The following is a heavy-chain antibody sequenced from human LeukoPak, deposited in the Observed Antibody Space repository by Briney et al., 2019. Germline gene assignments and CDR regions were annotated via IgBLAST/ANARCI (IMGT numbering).Heavy chain of an antibody. Sequence: SETLFLTCTVSGGSNSSSSYYWGWIRQPPGKGLEWIGSIYYSGSTYYNPSLKSRVTISVDTSKNQFSLKLTSMTAADTAVYYCARVSGLNNFDYWSQGTLVTVSS. CDR1: GGSNSSSSYY. D-gene: IGHD5/OR15-5a*01. J-gene: IGHJ4*02. V-gene: IGHV4-39*07. CDR3: ARVSGLNNFDY. CDR2: IYYSGST.